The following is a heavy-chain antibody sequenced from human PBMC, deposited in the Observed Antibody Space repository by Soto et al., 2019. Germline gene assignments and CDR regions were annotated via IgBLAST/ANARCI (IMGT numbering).Heavy chain of an antibody. CDR1: GFTFSSYG. D-gene: IGHD3-9*01. CDR3: ARAMGEPELRYFDWLSTPRDYYYMDV. J-gene: IGHJ6*03. CDR2: IWYGRSNI. Sequence: PGGSLRLSCAASGFTFSSYGMHWVRQAPGKGLEWVAVIWYGRSNIYYADSVKGRFTISRDNAKNTLYLQMNSLRAEDTAVYYCARAMGEPELRYFDWLSTPRDYYYMDVWGKGTTVTVSS. V-gene: IGHV3-33*01.